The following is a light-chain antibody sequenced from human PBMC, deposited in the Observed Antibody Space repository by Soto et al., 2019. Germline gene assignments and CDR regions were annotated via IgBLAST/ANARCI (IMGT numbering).Light chain of an antibody. CDR3: QQYGRSPWT. CDR2: GAS. Sequence: NALTQSPDTLSLSPGNRDTISCIASQSISSSYLAWYQQAPGQAPRLLIYGASSRATGIPDRFSGSGSGTDFTLTISRLEPEDFAVYYCQQYGRSPWTFGQGTKVDI. CDR1: QSISSSY. V-gene: IGKV3-20*01. J-gene: IGKJ1*01.